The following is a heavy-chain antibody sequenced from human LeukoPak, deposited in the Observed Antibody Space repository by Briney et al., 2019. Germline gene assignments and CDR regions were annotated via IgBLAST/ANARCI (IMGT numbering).Heavy chain of an antibody. J-gene: IGHJ3*02. Sequence: GRSLRLSCAAPGFTFSSYGMHWVRQAPGKGLEWVAVISYDGSNKYYADSVKGRFTISRDNPKNTLYLQMNSLRAEDTAVYYCAKDRRMGDAFDIWGQGTMVTVSS. CDR2: ISYDGSNK. CDR3: AKDRRMGDAFDI. D-gene: IGHD1-14*01. CDR1: GFTFSSYG. V-gene: IGHV3-30*18.